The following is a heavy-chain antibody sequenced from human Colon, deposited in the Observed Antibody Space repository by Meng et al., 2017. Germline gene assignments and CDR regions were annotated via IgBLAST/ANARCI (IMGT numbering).Heavy chain of an antibody. V-gene: IGHV3-11*01. D-gene: IGHD6-13*01. CDR3: ARDLLRSGYSSSWLPNDY. CDR1: GFTFSDYY. Sequence: GESLKISCAASGFTFSDYYMSWIRQAPGKGLEWVSYISSSGSTIYYADAVKGRFTISRDNAKNSLYLQMNSLRAEDTAVYYCARDLLRSGYSSSWLPNDYWGQGTLVTVSS. J-gene: IGHJ4*02. CDR2: ISSSGSTI.